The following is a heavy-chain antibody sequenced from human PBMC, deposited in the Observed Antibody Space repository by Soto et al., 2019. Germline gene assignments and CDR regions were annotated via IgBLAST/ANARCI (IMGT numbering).Heavy chain of an antibody. J-gene: IGHJ4*02. Sequence: QVQLVESGGGVVQPGRSLRLSCAASGFTFSSYGMHWVRQAPGKGLEWVAVISYDGSNKYYADSVKGRFTISRDNSKNPLYLQMNSLRAEDTAVYYCARSPYSVSYLAYFDYGGQGTLVTVSS. CDR1: GFTFSSYG. CDR3: ARSPYSVSYLAYFDY. V-gene: IGHV3-30*03. CDR2: ISYDGSNK. D-gene: IGHD1-26*01.